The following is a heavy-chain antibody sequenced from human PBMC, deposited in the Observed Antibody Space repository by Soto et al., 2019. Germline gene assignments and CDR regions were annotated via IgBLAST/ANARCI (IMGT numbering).Heavy chain of an antibody. V-gene: IGHV1-46*01. Sequence: ASVKVSCKASGYTFTRYNVHWVRQAPGQGLEWMAIINPSGGTTYYVQKFEGRVTLTTDTSTSTVYMELSSLGSDDTAVYYCARVRGGGSEYFFDYWGQGTLVTVSS. CDR1: GYTFTRYN. CDR2: INPSGGTT. CDR3: ARVRGGGSEYFFDY. D-gene: IGHD2-15*01. J-gene: IGHJ4*02.